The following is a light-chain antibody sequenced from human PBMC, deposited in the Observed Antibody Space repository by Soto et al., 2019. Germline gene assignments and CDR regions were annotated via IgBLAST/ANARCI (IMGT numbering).Light chain of an antibody. CDR1: SSDVGAYNY. CDR3: SSYTSSSIVV. CDR2: DVS. J-gene: IGLJ2*01. Sequence: QSALTQPASVSGSPGQSITISCTGTSSDVGAYNYVSWFQQHPGKAPKLMIFDVSNRPSGVSNRFSGSKSGNTASLTISGLQAGDEADYYCSSYTSSSIVVFGGGTKLTVL. V-gene: IGLV2-14*03.